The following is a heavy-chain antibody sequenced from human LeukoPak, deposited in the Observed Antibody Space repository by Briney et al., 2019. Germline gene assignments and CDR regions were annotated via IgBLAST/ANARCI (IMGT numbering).Heavy chain of an antibody. J-gene: IGHJ3*02. Sequence: PGGSLRLSCAASGFTFSTYSMNWVRQAPGKGLEWVSSISSSSSYIYYADSVKGRFTISRDNAKNSLYLQMNSLRAEDTAVYYCARDQCSSTSCYGPDAFDIWGQGTMVTDSS. V-gene: IGHV3-21*01. CDR2: ISSSSSYI. D-gene: IGHD2-2*01. CDR1: GFTFSTYS. CDR3: ARDQCSSTSCYGPDAFDI.